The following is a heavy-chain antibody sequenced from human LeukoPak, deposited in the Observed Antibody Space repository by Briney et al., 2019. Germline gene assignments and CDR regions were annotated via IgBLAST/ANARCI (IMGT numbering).Heavy chain of an antibody. J-gene: IGHJ4*02. CDR3: ARGRIAAAYQGGPDY. D-gene: IGHD6-13*01. CDR1: GFTFSSYS. V-gene: IGHV3-21*01. Sequence: GGSLRLSCAASGFTFSSYSMNWVRQAPGKGLEWVSSISSSSSYIYYADSVKGRFTISRDNAKNSLYLQTNSLRAEDTAVYYCARGRIAAAYQGGPDYWGQGTLVTVSS. CDR2: ISSSSSYI.